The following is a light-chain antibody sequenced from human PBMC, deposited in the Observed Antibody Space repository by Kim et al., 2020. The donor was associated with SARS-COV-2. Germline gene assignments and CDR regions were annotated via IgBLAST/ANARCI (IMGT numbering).Light chain of an antibody. CDR3: MQGTHWPLT. CDR1: QSLLYITGNTF. Sequence: PASISCRSRQSLLYITGNTFLNWFQQRPGQSPRRLIYEVSNRDSGVPDRFSGSGSDTDFTLKISRVEAEDVGVYYCMQGTHWPLTFGGGTKVDIK. V-gene: IGKV2-30*01. J-gene: IGKJ4*01. CDR2: EVS.